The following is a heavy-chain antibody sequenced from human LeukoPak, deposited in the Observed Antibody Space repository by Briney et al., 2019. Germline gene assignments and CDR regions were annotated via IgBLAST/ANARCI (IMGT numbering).Heavy chain of an antibody. V-gene: IGHV1-18*01. D-gene: IGHD2-8*01. J-gene: IGHJ4*02. CDR3: ARDANGVLGDY. Sequence: ASVNVSHTPSGYTFTTYGISWVRQAPGQGLEWMGWISVYSGNTNYRQRFQGRVTMTTDTSTSTAYMELRSLRADDTAMYYCARDANGVLGDYWGQGTLVTASS. CDR2: ISVYSGNT. CDR1: GYTFTTYG.